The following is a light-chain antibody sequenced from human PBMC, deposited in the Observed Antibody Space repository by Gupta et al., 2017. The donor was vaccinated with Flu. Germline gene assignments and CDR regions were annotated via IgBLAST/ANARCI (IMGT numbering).Light chain of an antibody. CDR3: QLSHISSDHLMV. V-gene: IGLV3-21*02. Sequence: SYVLTQPPSVSVAPGQTARISCGGDNIGTKSVHWYQQKPGQAPVLIVYDDSHRPSGIPERFSCLNSGNTATLTISKVEAGDEADYYCQLSHISSDHLMVFGGGTKLTVL. CDR1: NIGTKS. CDR2: DDS. J-gene: IGLJ3*02.